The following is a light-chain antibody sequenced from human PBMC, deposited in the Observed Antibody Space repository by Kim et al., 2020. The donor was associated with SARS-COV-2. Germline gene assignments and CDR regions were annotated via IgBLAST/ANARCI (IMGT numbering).Light chain of an antibody. J-gene: IGLJ3*02. CDR2: LNSDGSH. CDR1: GGHSSYA. CDR3: QTWGTGIRV. V-gene: IGLV4-69*01. Sequence: QLVLTQSPSASASLGASVKLTCTLSGGHSSYAIARHQQQPEKGPRYLMKLNSDGSHNKGDGIPNRFSGSSSGAERYLTISSLQSEDVADYYCQTWGTGIRVFGGGTQLTVL.